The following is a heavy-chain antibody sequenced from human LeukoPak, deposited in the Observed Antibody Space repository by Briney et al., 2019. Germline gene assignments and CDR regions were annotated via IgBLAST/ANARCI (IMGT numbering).Heavy chain of an antibody. Sequence: GRSLRLSCAASGFTFSSYSMNWVRQAPGKGLEWVSYISSSSSTIYYADSVKGRFTISRDNAKNSLYLQMNSLRAEDTAVYYCARTPYYYDSSGYYDYWGQGTLVTVSS. CDR2: ISSSSSTI. V-gene: IGHV3-48*01. CDR1: GFTFSSYS. D-gene: IGHD3-22*01. J-gene: IGHJ4*02. CDR3: ARTPYYYDSSGYYDY.